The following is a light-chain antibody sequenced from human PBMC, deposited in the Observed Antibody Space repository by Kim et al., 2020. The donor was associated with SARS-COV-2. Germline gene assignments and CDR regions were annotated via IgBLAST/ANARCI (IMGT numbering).Light chain of an antibody. V-gene: IGKV3-11*01. J-gene: IGKJ4*01. CDR3: QQRTIWPPVPT. Sequence: EIVLTQSPVTLSLSPGERATLFCRASLSVSSLAWYQQKPGQAPRLLIYDVSNRATGIPARFSGSGSGTDFTLTISSLEPEDFAVYFCQQRTIWPPVPTFGGGTKVDIK. CDR1: LSVSS. CDR2: DVS.